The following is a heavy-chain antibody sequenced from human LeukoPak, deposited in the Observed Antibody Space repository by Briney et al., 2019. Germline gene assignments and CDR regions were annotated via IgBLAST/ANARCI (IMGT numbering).Heavy chain of an antibody. D-gene: IGHD4-23*01. V-gene: IGHV3-74*01. Sequence: GGSLRLSCAASGFTFSSYCMHWVRQAPGKGLEWVSRINSDGSSTSYADSVKGRFTISRDNAKNTPYLQMNSLRAEDTAVYYCARDDYGGNSDLDYWGQGTLVTVSS. CDR3: ARDDYGGNSDLDY. CDR1: GFTFSSYC. CDR2: INSDGSST. J-gene: IGHJ4*02.